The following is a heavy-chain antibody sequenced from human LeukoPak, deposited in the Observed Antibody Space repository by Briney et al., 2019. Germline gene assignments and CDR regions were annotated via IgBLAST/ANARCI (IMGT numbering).Heavy chain of an antibody. CDR1: GGSFSGYY. J-gene: IGHJ5*02. V-gene: IGHV4-34*01. D-gene: IGHD6-19*01. CDR2: INHSGST. CDR3: ARGQWLPIDNWFDP. Sequence: SETLSLTCAVYGGSFSGYYWSWIRQPPGKGLEWIGEINHSGSTNYNPSLKRRVTISVDTSKNQFSLKLSSVTAADTAVYYCARGQWLPIDNWFDPWSQGTLVTVSS.